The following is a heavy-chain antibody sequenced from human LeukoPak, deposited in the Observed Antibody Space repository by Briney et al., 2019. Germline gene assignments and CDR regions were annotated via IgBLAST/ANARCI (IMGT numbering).Heavy chain of an antibody. V-gene: IGHV3-48*03. Sequence: GGSLRLSCTTSGFTFRIYEMSWVRQAPGKGLEWVSYISDVGTTYYADSVKGRFTISRDNAKNSLFLQMNSLRAEDTAVYFCARENSGYDGGFDYWGQGTLVTVSS. CDR3: ARENSGYDGGFDY. J-gene: IGHJ4*02. CDR1: GFTFRIYE. CDR2: ISDVGTT. D-gene: IGHD5-12*01.